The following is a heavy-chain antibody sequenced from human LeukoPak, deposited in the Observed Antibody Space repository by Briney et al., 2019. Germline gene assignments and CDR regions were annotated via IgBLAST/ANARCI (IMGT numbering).Heavy chain of an antibody. CDR1: GFTFDDYG. Sequence: GGSLRLSCAASGFTFDDYGMSWVRQAPGKGLEWVSGINWNGGSTGYADSVKGRFTISRGNAKNSLYLQMNSLRAEDTALYYCARGEGYCSSTSCPYAFDIWGQGTMVTVSS. V-gene: IGHV3-20*04. CDR3: ARGEGYCSSTSCPYAFDI. J-gene: IGHJ3*02. D-gene: IGHD2-2*01. CDR2: INWNGGST.